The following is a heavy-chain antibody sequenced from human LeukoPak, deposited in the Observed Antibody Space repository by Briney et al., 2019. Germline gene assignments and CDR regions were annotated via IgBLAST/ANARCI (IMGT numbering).Heavy chain of an antibody. CDR1: GGSISSGSHY. CDR3: ARLVRYCSTNSCYPFDY. Sequence: SETLSLTCTVSGGSISSGSHYWGWIRQPPGKGLEWIASINYSGGTYHNPSLKSRVTVSIDTSKNHFSLKLNSVTAADTAVYYCARLVRYCSTNSCYPFDYWGQGTLVTVSS. D-gene: IGHD2-2*01. V-gene: IGHV4-39*01. J-gene: IGHJ4*02. CDR2: INYSGGT.